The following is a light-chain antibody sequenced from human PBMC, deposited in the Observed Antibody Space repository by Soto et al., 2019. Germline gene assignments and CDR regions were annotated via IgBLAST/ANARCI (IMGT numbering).Light chain of an antibody. Sequence: QSVLTQPPSASGTPGQRVTISCSETTSKIGSNLIYWYQQLPGTAPKLLIYRNNERPSGVPDRFSGSKSGTSASLAISGLRSEDEADYHCAAWDDSLSGVVFGGGTKLTVL. CDR3: AAWDDSLSGVV. J-gene: IGLJ2*01. V-gene: IGLV1-47*01. CDR2: RNN. CDR1: TSKIGSNL.